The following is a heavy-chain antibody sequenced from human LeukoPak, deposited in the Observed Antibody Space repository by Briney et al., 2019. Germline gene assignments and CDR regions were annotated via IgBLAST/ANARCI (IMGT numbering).Heavy chain of an antibody. CDR1: GFTFSDYY. CDR3: ARYDFWSSNFDY. CDR2: IKQDGSEK. J-gene: IGHJ4*02. Sequence: GGSLRLSCAASGFTFSDYYMSWVRQAPGKGLEWVANIKQDGSEKYYVDSVKGRFTISRDNAKNSLYLQMNSLRAEDTAVYYCARYDFWSSNFDYWGQGTLVTVSS. D-gene: IGHD3-3*01. V-gene: IGHV3-7*01.